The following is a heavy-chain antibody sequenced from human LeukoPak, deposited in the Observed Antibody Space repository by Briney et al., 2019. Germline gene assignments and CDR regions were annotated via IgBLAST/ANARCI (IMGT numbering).Heavy chain of an antibody. CDR3: ARSGSYFDYYYMDV. CDR1: GYTFTGYY. CDR2: INPNSGGT. Sequence: VASVKVSCKASGYTFTGYYMHWVRQAPGQGLEWMGWINPNSGGTNYAQKFQGRVTMTRDTSISTAYMELSRLRSDDTAVYYCARSGSYFDYYYMDVWGKGTTVTVSS. J-gene: IGHJ6*03. V-gene: IGHV1-2*02. D-gene: IGHD1-26*01.